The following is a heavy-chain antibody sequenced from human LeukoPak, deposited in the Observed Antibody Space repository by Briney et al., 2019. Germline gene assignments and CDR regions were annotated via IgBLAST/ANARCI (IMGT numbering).Heavy chain of an antibody. D-gene: IGHD6-19*01. CDR1: DYTFTAYY. CDR2: INPNSGDT. V-gene: IGHV1-2*02. J-gene: IGHJ4*02. Sequence: ASVKVSCKASDYTFTAYYMHWVRQAPGQGLEWMGWINPNSGDTNYAEKFQGRVTMTRDTSITTAYMELSRLRSDDTAVYYCARRSSSAWDYFDYWGQGTLVTVSS. CDR3: ARRSSSAWDYFDY.